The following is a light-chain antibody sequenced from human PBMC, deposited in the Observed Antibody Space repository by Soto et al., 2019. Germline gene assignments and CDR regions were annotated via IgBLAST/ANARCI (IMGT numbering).Light chain of an antibody. V-gene: IGKV1-5*03. Sequence: DIQMTQSPSTLSASVGDRVTITCRASQTITTSLAWYQQKPGKAPKLLIYKASSLESGVPSRFSGSGSGTEFTLTISSLQPDDVATYYCQQYDSYSLRTF. J-gene: IGKJ1*01. CDR2: KAS. CDR1: QTITTS. CDR3: QQYDSYSLRT.